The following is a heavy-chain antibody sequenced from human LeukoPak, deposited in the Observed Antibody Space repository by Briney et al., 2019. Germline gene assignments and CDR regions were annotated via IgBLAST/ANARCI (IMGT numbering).Heavy chain of an antibody. CDR1: GDSISRYY. J-gene: IGHJ4*02. D-gene: IGHD3-10*01. CDR2: IDDSGST. CDR3: ARDPSLWFGLDY. V-gene: IGHV4-59*01. Sequence: PSETLSLTCTVSGDSISRYYWSWIRQPPGKGLEWIGCIDDSGSTDYNPSLRSRVTMSVDTSKNQFSLKLSSVTAADTAMYYCARDPSLWFGLDYWGQGTLVTVSS.